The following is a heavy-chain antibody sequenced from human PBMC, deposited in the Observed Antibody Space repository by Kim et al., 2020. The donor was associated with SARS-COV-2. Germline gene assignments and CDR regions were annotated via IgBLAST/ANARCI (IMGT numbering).Heavy chain of an antibody. V-gene: IGHV3-23*01. CDR2: ISSGGGGT. J-gene: IGHJ4*02. CDR3: AKGYTDLDY. CDR1: GLSFSSSA. D-gene: IGHD2-2*02. Sequence: GGSLRLSCAASGLSFSSSAMSWVRQAPGKGLEWVSTISSGGGGTYYADSVKGRFTISRDNSKNTLYLQMNSLRAEDTAAYYCAKGYTDLDYWGQGTRVTVSS.